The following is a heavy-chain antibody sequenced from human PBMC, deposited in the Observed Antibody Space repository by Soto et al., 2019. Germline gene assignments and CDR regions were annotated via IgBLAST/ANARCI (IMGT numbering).Heavy chain of an antibody. CDR3: ARVNSYGLYNWFDP. J-gene: IGHJ5*02. Sequence: ASVKVSCKASGGGNLRDYRTTWVRRAPEQGLEWMGGIIPYNGTTNYAQNLQGRVTMTTDKSTTTAYMELRSLRSDDTAVYYCARVNSYGLYNWFDPWGQGTLVTVSS. D-gene: IGHD4-17*01. CDR2: IIPYNGTT. CDR1: GGGNLRDYR. V-gene: IGHV1-18*04.